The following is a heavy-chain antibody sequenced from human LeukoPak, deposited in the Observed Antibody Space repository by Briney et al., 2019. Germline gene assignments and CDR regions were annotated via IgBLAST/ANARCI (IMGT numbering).Heavy chain of an antibody. Sequence: GGSLRLSCAASGFTFSSYAMSWVRQAPGKGLEWVGRTRNKANSYTTEYAASVKGRFTISRDDSKNSLYLQMNSLKTEDTAVYYCARPIYYHDSSGFDYWGQGTLVTVSS. CDR2: TRNKANSYTT. CDR1: GFTFSSYA. V-gene: IGHV3-72*01. CDR3: ARPIYYHDSSGFDY. D-gene: IGHD3-22*01. J-gene: IGHJ4*02.